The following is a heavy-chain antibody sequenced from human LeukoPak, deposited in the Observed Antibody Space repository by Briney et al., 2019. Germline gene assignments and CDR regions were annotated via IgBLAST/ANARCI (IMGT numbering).Heavy chain of an antibody. CDR3: AKDVAPDSGWDLDY. Sequence: GGSLRLSCAVSGLTFSTYSMTWVRQGPGKGLEWVSSIYNNGAKIFYADSVKGRFTISRDNSKNMLYLQMNSLRVEDTAVYYCAKDVAPDSGWDLDYWGQGTLVTVSP. CDR1: GLTFSTYS. V-gene: IGHV3-23*01. D-gene: IGHD6-19*01. J-gene: IGHJ4*02. CDR2: IYNNGAKI.